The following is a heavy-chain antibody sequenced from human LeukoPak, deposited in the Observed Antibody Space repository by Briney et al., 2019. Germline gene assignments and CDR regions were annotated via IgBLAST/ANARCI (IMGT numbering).Heavy chain of an antibody. D-gene: IGHD2-2*01. Sequence: GGSLRLSCTASGFTFSSYGMTWVRQAPGKGLEWVSGITDGGSTFYADSVRGRFTISRDNSINTLYMQLNSLRAEDTAVYYCAKPFRECSSATCYVSFDYWGQGILVTVSS. CDR1: GFTFSSYG. CDR3: AKPFRECSSATCYVSFDY. J-gene: IGHJ4*02. CDR2: ITDGGST. V-gene: IGHV3-23*01.